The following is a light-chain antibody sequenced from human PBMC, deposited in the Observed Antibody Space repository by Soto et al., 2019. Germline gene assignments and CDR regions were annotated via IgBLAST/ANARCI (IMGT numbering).Light chain of an antibody. V-gene: IGKV1-39*01. Sequence: DVQMTQSPSSLSASVGDRVTITCRASQPISNYLNWYQQKAGEAPKVLIFGASSLQSGVPSKCSGSGYGTDFTLIINDLHPDDFATYYCQQTHAVPLTFGQGTRL. CDR3: QQTHAVPLT. CDR2: GAS. J-gene: IGKJ5*01. CDR1: QPISNY.